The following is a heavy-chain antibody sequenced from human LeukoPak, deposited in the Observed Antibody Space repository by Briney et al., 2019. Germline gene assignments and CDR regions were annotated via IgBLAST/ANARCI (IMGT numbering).Heavy chain of an antibody. D-gene: IGHD3-3*01. CDR3: FWSGHGGWFDP. Sequence: SETLSLTCTVSGGSISSYYWSWIRQPPGKGLEWIGYIYYSGSTNYNPSLKSRVTISVDTSKNQFSLKLSSVTAADTAVYYDFWSGHGGWFDPWGQGTLVTVSS. J-gene: IGHJ5*01. CDR2: IYYSGST. V-gene: IGHV4-59*01. CDR1: GGSISSYY.